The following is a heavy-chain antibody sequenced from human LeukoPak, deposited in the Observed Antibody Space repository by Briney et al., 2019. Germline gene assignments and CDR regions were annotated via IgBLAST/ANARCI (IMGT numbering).Heavy chain of an antibody. V-gene: IGHV3-21*01. CDR3: ARAHNWKYGSFDF. CDR2: ISSSSSYI. CDR1: GFPFSSYS. J-gene: IGHJ4*02. D-gene: IGHD1-7*01. Sequence: GALSPPLSASGFPFSSYSMDWVPQAPGKGLGGVSCISSSSSYIYYADSVKGRFTISRDNAKNSLYLQMNSLRAEDTAVYYCARAHNWKYGSFDFWGQGTLVTVSS.